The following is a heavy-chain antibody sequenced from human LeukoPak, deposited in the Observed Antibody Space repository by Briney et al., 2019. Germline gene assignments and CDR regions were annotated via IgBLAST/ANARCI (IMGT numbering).Heavy chain of an antibody. Sequence: GGSLRLSCATSGFTFSSYAMSWVRQAPGKGLEWVSAISGSGGSTYYADSVKGRFTISRDNSKNTLYLQMNSLRAEDTAVYYCAKDGAGIGGGYFDYWGQGTLVTVSS. CDR2: ISGSGGST. J-gene: IGHJ4*02. D-gene: IGHD3-3*01. CDR3: AKDGAGIGGGYFDY. CDR1: GFTFSSYA. V-gene: IGHV3-23*01.